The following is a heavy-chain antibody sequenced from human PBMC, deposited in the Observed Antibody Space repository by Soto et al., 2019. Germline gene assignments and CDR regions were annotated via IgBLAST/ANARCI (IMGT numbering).Heavy chain of an antibody. V-gene: IGHV3-30*18. CDR2: ISYDGSNK. Sequence: QVQLVESGGGVVQPGRSLRLSCAASGFTFSSYGMHWVRQAPGKGLEWVAVISYDGSNKYYADSVKGRFTISRDNSKNTLYLQMNSLRAEDTAVYSCAKPWGKGYWGQGTLVTVSS. CDR1: GFTFSSYG. J-gene: IGHJ4*02. D-gene: IGHD1-26*01. CDR3: AKPWGKGY.